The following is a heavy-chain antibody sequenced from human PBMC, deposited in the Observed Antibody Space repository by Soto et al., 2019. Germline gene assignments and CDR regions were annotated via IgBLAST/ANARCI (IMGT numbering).Heavy chain of an antibody. CDR3: ARGPRGYCSGGTCSFDY. J-gene: IGHJ4*02. Sequence: QVQLQESGPGLVKPSQTLSLTCTVSGGSISSGGYYWSWIRQHPGKGLEWIGYIYYSGSTYYNPSLKSRVTISVDTSKDQFSLKLSSVTAADTAVYYCARGPRGYCSGGTCSFDYWGQGTLVTVSS. CDR1: GGSISSGGYY. D-gene: IGHD2-15*01. V-gene: IGHV4-31*03. CDR2: IYYSGST.